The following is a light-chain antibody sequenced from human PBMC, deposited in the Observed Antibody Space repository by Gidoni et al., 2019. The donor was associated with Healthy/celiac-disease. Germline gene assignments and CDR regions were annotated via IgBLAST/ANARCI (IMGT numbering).Light chain of an antibody. CDR2: DAS. Sequence: DIVLTQSPATLSLSPGERATLSCRASQSVSSYLAWYQQKPGQAPRLLIYDASNRATGIPARFSGRGSGTDFTLTISSLEPEDFAVYYCQQRSNWPRGGTFGQGTKVEIK. CDR3: QQRSNWPRGGT. V-gene: IGKV3-11*01. CDR1: QSVSSY. J-gene: IGKJ1*01.